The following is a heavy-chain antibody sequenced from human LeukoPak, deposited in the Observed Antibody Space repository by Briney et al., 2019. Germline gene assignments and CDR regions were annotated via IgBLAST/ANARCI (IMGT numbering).Heavy chain of an antibody. J-gene: IGHJ5*02. CDR3: ARGPAKAENSIAAAGTDWFDP. D-gene: IGHD6-13*01. CDR1: GGSFSGYY. CDR2: INHSGST. V-gene: IGHV4-34*01. Sequence: SETLSLTCAVYGGSFSGYYWSWIRQPPGKGLEWIGEINHSGSTNYNPSLKSRVTISVDTSKNQFSLKLSSVTAADTAVYYCARGPAKAENSIAAAGTDWFDPWGQGTLVTVSS.